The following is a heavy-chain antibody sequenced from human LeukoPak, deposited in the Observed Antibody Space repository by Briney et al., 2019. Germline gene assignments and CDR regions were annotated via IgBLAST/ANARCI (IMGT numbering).Heavy chain of an antibody. J-gene: IGHJ6*02. Sequence: PGGSLRLSCAAPGFTFDDYAMHWVRQAPGKGLEWVSGISWNSGSIGYADSVKGRFTISRDNAKNSLYLQMNSLRAEDTALYYCAKDITCSSTSCYQDYYYYYGMDVWGQGTTVTVSS. CDR2: ISWNSGSI. CDR1: GFTFDDYA. D-gene: IGHD2-2*01. V-gene: IGHV3-9*01. CDR3: AKDITCSSTSCYQDYYYYYGMDV.